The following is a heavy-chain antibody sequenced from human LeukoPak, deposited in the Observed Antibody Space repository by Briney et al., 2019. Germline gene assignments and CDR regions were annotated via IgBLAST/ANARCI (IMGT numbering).Heavy chain of an antibody. CDR1: GFTFSNYA. D-gene: IGHD3-22*01. CDR3: AKDPYYYDTSGYNGDY. J-gene: IGHJ4*02. Sequence: PGGSLRLSCAASGFTFSNYAMSWVRQAPGKGLEWVSSISGSGGSTYCADSVKGRFTISRDNSKNTLFLQMNSLRAEDTAVYYCAKDPYYYDTSGYNGDYWGQGTLVTVSS. V-gene: IGHV3-23*01. CDR2: ISGSGGST.